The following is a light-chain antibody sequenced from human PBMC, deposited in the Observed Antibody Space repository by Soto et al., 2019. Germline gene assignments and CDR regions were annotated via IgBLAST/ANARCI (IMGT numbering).Light chain of an antibody. CDR1: QSISNH. CDR2: AAS. CDR3: QQSYSTPFT. J-gene: IGKJ3*01. Sequence: DIQMTQSPSSLSASVGDRVTISCRASQSISNHLNWYQHKPGKAPKVLIYAASSLQGGVPSRFSGCGSGTDFTLTINSLQPEDFATYYCQQSYSTPFTFGPGTKVDIK. V-gene: IGKV1-39*01.